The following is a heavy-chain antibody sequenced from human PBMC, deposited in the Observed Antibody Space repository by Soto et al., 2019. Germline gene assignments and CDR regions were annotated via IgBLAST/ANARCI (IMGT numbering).Heavy chain of an antibody. CDR1: GGSFSGYY. D-gene: IGHD3-22*01. CDR3: ARGDDYDSSGENWVDC. J-gene: IGHJ4*02. V-gene: IGHV4-34*01. CDR2: INHSGST. Sequence: QVQLQQWGAGLLKPSETLSLTCAVYGGSFSGYYWSWIRQPPGKGLEWIGEINHSGSTNYNPSLKSRVTISVDTSKNQFSLELSSVTAADTAVYYCARGDDYDSSGENWVDCWGQGTLVTVSS.